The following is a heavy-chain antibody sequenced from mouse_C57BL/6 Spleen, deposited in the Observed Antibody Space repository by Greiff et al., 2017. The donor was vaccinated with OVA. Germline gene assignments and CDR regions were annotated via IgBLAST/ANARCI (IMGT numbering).Heavy chain of an antibody. Sequence: DVKLVESGGGLVQPGGSMKLSCAASGFTFSDAWMDWVRQSPEKGLEWVAEIRKKANNHATYYAESVKGRFTISRDDSKSSVDLQMNSLRAEDTGIYYCTRNWDALDYWGQGTTLTVSS. D-gene: IGHD4-1*01. CDR2: IRKKANNHAT. CDR3: TRNWDALDY. J-gene: IGHJ2*01. V-gene: IGHV6-6*01. CDR1: GFTFSDAW.